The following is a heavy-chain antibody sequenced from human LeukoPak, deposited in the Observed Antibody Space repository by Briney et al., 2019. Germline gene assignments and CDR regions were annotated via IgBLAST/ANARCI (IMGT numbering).Heavy chain of an antibody. Sequence: GASVKVSCKASGYTFTDYYIYWVRQAPGQGLEWMGWINPNSGGTNYAQKFQGRVTMTRDTSISTAYMELSRLRSDDTAVYYCARSRPIAVAVLGSYYFDYWGQGTLVTVSS. CDR1: GYTFTDYY. D-gene: IGHD6-19*01. V-gene: IGHV1-2*02. CDR3: ARSRPIAVAVLGSYYFDY. J-gene: IGHJ4*02. CDR2: INPNSGGT.